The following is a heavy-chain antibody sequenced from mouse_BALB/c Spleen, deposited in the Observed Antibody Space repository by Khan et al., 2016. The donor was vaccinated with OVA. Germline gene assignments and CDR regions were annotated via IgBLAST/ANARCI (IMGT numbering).Heavy chain of an antibody. CDR3: ARSDGYFDY. CDR2: IDPFNGGT. V-gene: IGHV1S135*01. CDR1: GYSFTSYY. Sequence: VQLKESGPELMKPGASVKISCKASGYSFTSYYMHWVKQSHGKSLEWIGYIDPFNGGTSYNQKFKGKATLTVDKSSSTAYMHLSSLTSEYSAVYYCARSDGYFDYWGQGTTLTVSS. J-gene: IGHJ2*01.